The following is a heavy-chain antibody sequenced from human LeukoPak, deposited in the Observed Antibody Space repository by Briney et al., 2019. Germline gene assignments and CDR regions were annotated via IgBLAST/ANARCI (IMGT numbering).Heavy chain of an antibody. V-gene: IGHV4-38-2*02. Sequence: NPSETLSLTCSVSGYSIRAGFYWAWIRPSPGKGPEWIGSCFESGSTYYNWPLQGLVALSVDTSQNQYCLILPSLTSAETAVYYCARGGLGYCTPSCCHSRLPFDRWGPGILVSVSS. D-gene: IGHD2-8*01. CDR1: GYSIRAGFY. J-gene: IGHJ4*02. CDR2: CFESGST. CDR3: ARGGLGYCTPSCCHSRLPFDR.